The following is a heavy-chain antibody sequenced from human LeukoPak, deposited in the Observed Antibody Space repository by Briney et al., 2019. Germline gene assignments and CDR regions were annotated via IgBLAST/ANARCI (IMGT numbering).Heavy chain of an antibody. J-gene: IGHJ6*02. CDR3: ARGTVPYYYYYGMDV. D-gene: IGHD4-17*01. CDR2: IYYSGST. CDR1: GGSISSYY. V-gene: IGHV4-59*01. Sequence: SETLSLTCTVSGGSISSYYWSWIRQPPGKGLEWIGYIYYSGSTNYNPSLKSRVAISVDTSKNQFSLKLSSATAADTAVYYCARGTVPYYYYYGMDVWGQGTTVTVSS.